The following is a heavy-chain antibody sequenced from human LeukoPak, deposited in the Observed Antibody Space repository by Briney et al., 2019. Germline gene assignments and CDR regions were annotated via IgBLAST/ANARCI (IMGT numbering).Heavy chain of an antibody. D-gene: IGHD3-10*01. J-gene: IGHJ5*02. CDR2: IHSSGST. Sequence: SETLSLTCTVSGGSISTYYWTWIRQPAGKGLEWIGRIHSSGSTNYNPSLKSRVTVSVDTSKNQFSLKLSSVTAADTAVYYCARDHGVRGGNWFDPWGQGTLVTVSS. CDR1: GGSISTYY. CDR3: ARDHGVRGGNWFDP. V-gene: IGHV4-4*07.